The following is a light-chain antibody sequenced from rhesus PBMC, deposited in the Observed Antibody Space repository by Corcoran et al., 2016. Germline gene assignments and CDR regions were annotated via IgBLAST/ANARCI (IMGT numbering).Light chain of an antibody. CDR3: QHGSGTPYS. V-gene: IGKV1-74*01. CDR2: KAS. CDR1: QNVHTY. J-gene: IGKJ2*01. Sequence: DIQMTQSPSSLSASVGDRVTITCRASQNVHTYLNWYQQKPGKAPKLLIYKASILQSGVPSRFSGSGPGTDYTFTISSLQPEDVATYYCQHGSGTPYSFGQGTKVEIK.